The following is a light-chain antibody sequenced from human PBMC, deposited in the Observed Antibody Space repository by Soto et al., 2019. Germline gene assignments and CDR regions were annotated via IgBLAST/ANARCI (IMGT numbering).Light chain of an antibody. CDR3: QQYNNWPPIA. Sequence: EIVMTQSRATLSVSPGERATLSCRASQSVSSNLAWYQQKPGQAPRLPIYGASTRATGIPARFSGSGSGTEFTLTISSLQSEDFAVYYCQQYNNWPPIAFGQGTKVEIK. CDR1: QSVSSN. J-gene: IGKJ1*01. V-gene: IGKV3-15*01. CDR2: GAS.